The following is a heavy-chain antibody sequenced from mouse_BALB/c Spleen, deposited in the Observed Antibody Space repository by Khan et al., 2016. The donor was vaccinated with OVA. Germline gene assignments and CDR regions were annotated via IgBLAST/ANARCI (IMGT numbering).Heavy chain of an antibody. CDR3: VRCVAYYRNDGWFAY. Sequence: VQLQESGAELARPGASVKMSCKASGYTFTSYTIHWIKLRPGPGLEWIGYINPSNGYTNYNQKLKNKATLTEDQSSTTAYMQLSSLPSDDSAVXNCVRCVAYYRNDGWFAYWGQGTLVTVSA. J-gene: IGHJ3*01. CDR2: INPSNGYT. CDR1: GYTFTSYT. V-gene: IGHV1-4*01. D-gene: IGHD2-14*01.